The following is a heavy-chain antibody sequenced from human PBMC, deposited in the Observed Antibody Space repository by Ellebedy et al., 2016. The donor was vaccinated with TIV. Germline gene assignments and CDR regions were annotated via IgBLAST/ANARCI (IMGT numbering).Heavy chain of an antibody. Sequence: MPSETLSLTCTVSGGSISPNYWNWIRQPAGKGLEWIGRIYTSGNTNYNPSLKSRVSMSLDKSKNQLSLTMTSVTAADTAVYFCARDPRGLRQFDSWGQGTRVTVS. D-gene: IGHD4-17*01. V-gene: IGHV4-4*07. J-gene: IGHJ4*02. CDR2: IYTSGNT. CDR1: GGSISPNY. CDR3: ARDPRGLRQFDS.